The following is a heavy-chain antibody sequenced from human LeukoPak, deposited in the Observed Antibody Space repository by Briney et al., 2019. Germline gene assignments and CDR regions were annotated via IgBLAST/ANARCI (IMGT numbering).Heavy chain of an antibody. V-gene: IGHV3-30*18. J-gene: IGHJ4*02. Sequence: GGSLRLSCAASGFTFSSYGMHWVRQAPGKGLEGVAVISYDGSNKYYADSVKGRFTISRDNSKNTLYLQMNSLRAEDTAVYYCAKDISIIAVAGTSDYWGQGTPVTVSS. CDR1: GFTFSSYG. CDR3: AKDISIIAVAGTSDY. D-gene: IGHD6-19*01. CDR2: ISYDGSNK.